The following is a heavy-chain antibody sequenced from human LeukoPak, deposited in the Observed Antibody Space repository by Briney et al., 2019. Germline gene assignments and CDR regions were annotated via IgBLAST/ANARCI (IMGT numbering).Heavy chain of an antibody. CDR3: ARADSSSSVSDYYYYMDV. J-gene: IGHJ6*03. CDR2: INPNSGGT. D-gene: IGHD6-6*01. V-gene: IGHV1-2*02. CDR1: GYTFTGYY. Sequence: GASVKVSCKASGYTFTGYYMHWVRQAPGQGLEWMGWINPNSGGTNYAQKFQGRVTMTRDTSISTAYMELSRQRSDDTAVYYCARADSSSSVSDYYYYMDVWGKGTTVTVSS.